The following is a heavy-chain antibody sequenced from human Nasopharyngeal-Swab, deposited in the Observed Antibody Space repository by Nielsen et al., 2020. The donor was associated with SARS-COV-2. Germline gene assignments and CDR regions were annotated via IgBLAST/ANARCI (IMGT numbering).Heavy chain of an antibody. Sequence: SVKVSCKASGYTFTSYGITWVRQAPGQGLECMGRIIPILGIANYAQKFQGRVTITADKSTSTAYMELSSLRSEDTAVYYCARDAYLVGATVDAFDIWGQGTMVTVSS. CDR3: ARDAYLVGATVDAFDI. CDR2: IIPILGIA. V-gene: IGHV1-69*04. CDR1: GYTFTSYG. D-gene: IGHD1-26*01. J-gene: IGHJ3*02.